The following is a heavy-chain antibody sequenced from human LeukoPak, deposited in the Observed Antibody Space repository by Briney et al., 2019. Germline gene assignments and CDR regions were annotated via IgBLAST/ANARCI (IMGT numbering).Heavy chain of an antibody. Sequence: SETLSLTCTVSGGSISSSSYYWGWIRLPPGKGLEWIGSIYYSGSTYYNPSLKSRVTISVDTSKNQFSLKLSSVTAADTAVYYCARRYSVVTRAFDYWGQGTLVTVSS. V-gene: IGHV4-39*01. D-gene: IGHD3-22*01. CDR2: IYYSGST. CDR3: ARRYSVVTRAFDY. J-gene: IGHJ4*02. CDR1: GGSISSSSYY.